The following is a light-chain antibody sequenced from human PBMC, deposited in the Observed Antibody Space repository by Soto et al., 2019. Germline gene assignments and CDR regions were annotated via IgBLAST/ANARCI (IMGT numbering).Light chain of an antibody. V-gene: IGLV2-14*01. J-gene: IGLJ3*02. Sequence: QSALTQPASVSGSPGQSIAISCTGTNNDIGIYNYVSWYQQHPGKAPKLIIYEVSKRPSGVSNRFSGSKSGNTASLTISGLQPDDGADYYCSSFTSSITLVFGGGTKLTVL. CDR2: EVS. CDR1: NNDIGIYNY. CDR3: SSFTSSITLV.